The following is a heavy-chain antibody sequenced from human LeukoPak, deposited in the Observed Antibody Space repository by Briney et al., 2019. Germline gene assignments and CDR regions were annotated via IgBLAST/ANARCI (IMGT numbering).Heavy chain of an antibody. Sequence: SETLSLTCTVSGGSISSGSYYWRWIRQPAGKGLEWIGRIYTSGSTNYNPSLKSRVTISVDTSKNQFSLKLSSVTAADTAVYYCARGGSSWYSDWFDPWGQGTLVTVSS. CDR1: GGSISSGSYY. J-gene: IGHJ5*02. CDR3: ARGGSSWYSDWFDP. V-gene: IGHV4-61*02. D-gene: IGHD6-13*01. CDR2: IYTSGST.